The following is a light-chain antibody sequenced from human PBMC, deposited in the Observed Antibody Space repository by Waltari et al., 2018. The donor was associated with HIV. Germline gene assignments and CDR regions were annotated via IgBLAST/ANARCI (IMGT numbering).Light chain of an antibody. CDR2: AAS. J-gene: IGKJ5*01. V-gene: IGKV1-39*01. CDR3: QQSYSTPLT. CDR1: QSMSSY. Sequence: DIQMTHSPSSLSASVGDRVTITCRATQSMSSYLNWYQQKPGKAPKLLIYAASSLQSGVPSRFSGSGSGTDFTLTISSLQPEDFATYYCQQSYSTPLTCGQGTRLEIK.